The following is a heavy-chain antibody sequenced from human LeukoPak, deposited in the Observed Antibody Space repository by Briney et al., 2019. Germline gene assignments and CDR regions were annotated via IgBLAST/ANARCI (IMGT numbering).Heavy chain of an antibody. V-gene: IGHV4-59*01. CDR2: IYYSGTT. Sequence: TASETLSLTCTVSGGSISSDYWSWIRQSPGKGLEWIGYIYYSGTTSYNPSLKSRVTISLDTSKNQFSLKLSSVTAADTAVYYCARGANWGSPDYWGQGTLVTVSS. J-gene: IGHJ4*02. CDR1: GGSISSDY. D-gene: IGHD7-27*01. CDR3: ARGANWGSPDY.